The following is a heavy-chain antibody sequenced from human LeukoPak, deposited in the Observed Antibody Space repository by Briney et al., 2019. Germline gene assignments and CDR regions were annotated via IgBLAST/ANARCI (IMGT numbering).Heavy chain of an antibody. J-gene: IGHJ6*03. V-gene: IGHV1-2*02. Sequence: VASVKVSCKASGYTFTGYYMHWVRQAPGQGLGWMGWINPNSGGTNYAQKFQGRVTMTRDTSISTAYMELSRLRSDDTAVYYCARDEGSSGWPGDFYYYYYMDVWGKGTTVTVSS. D-gene: IGHD6-19*01. CDR1: GYTFTGYY. CDR2: INPNSGGT. CDR3: ARDEGSSGWPGDFYYYYYMDV.